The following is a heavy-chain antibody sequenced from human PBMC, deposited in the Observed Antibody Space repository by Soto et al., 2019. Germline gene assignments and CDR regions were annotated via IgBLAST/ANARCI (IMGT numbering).Heavy chain of an antibody. CDR1: GDSVSRDSYY. V-gene: IGHV4-61*03. CDR2: ISSSGNT. D-gene: IGHD4-4*01. Sequence: PSETLSLTCTVSGDSVSRDSYYWTWIRQPPGKGLEWIGSISSSGNTNYNPSLKSRVTISVDKSKNHVSLKLSSVTAADTAVYYFASHSLYSGPYDPWGQGTLVTVSS. J-gene: IGHJ5*02. CDR3: ASHSLYSGPYDP.